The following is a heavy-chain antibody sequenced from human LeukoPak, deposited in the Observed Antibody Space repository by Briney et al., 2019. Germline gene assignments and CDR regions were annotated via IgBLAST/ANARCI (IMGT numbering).Heavy chain of an antibody. V-gene: IGHV4-59*08. CDR2: CHYSEST. CDR1: GASISTYY. CDR3: ARGFYDSSAYSNPFDN. Sequence: SETLSLTCTVSGASISTYYWSWIRQPPGRGLEWIGYCHYSESTSYNPSLKSRLMISVDTSKNQFSLKLSSVTAADTAVYYCARGFYDSSAYSNPFDNWGPGSLVTVSS. J-gene: IGHJ4*02. D-gene: IGHD3-22*01.